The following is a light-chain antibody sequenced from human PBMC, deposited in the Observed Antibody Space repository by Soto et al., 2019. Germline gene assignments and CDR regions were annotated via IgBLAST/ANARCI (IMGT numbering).Light chain of an antibody. J-gene: IGKJ1*01. CDR3: QQHNSYQWT. CDR2: AAS. Sequence: DSQMSQSPSSLSLSLGDRVTITCRASLGIRNDLGWYQQKPGKPPKRLIYAASSLQSGVPPRFSGSGSGTDFSLTISRLKPEDFAAYYCQQHNSYQWTFGQGTKVEIK. CDR1: LGIRND. V-gene: IGKV1-17*01.